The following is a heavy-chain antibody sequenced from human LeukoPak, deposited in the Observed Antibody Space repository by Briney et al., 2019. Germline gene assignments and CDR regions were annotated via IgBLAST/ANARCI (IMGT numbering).Heavy chain of an antibody. J-gene: IGHJ5*02. CDR3: AKDWLHH. CDR1: GFTFSSYG. CDR2: ISYDGSNK. V-gene: IGHV3-30*18. Sequence: GGSLRLSCAASGFTFSSYGMHWVRQAPGKGLEWVAVISYDGSNKYYADSVKGRFTISRGNSKNTLYLQMNSLRAEDTAVYYCAKDWLHHWGQGTLVTVSS.